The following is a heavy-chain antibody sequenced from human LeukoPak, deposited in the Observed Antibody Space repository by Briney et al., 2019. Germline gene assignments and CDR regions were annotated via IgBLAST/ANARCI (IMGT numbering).Heavy chain of an antibody. CDR3: ATSVTPRGIQLWLRRRHYYMDV. CDR2: ISAYNGNT. J-gene: IGHJ6*03. V-gene: IGHV1-18*01. D-gene: IGHD5-18*01. Sequence: GASVKVSCKASGYTFTSYGISWVRQAPGQGLEWMGWISAYNGNTNYAQKLQGRVTMTTDTSTSTAYMELRSLRSDDTAVYYCATSVTPRGIQLWLRRRHYYMDVWGKGTTVTVSS. CDR1: GYTFTSYG.